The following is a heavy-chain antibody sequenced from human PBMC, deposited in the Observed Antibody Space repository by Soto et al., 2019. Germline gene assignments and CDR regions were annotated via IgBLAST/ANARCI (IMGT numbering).Heavy chain of an antibody. J-gene: IGHJ4*02. CDR3: AMGRSYGIPFDY. Sequence: ASVKVSCKASGYTFTSYDINWVRQATGQGLEWMGWMNPNSGNTGYAQKFKGRVTMTRNTSISTAYMELSSLRSEDTAVYFCAMGRSYGIPFDYCGQGTPVTVSS. CDR1: GYTFTSYD. D-gene: IGHD5-18*01. V-gene: IGHV1-8*01. CDR2: MNPNSGNT.